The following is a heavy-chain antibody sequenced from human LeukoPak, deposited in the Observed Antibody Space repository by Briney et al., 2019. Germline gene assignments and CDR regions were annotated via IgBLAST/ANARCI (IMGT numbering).Heavy chain of an antibody. J-gene: IGHJ4*02. V-gene: IGHV3-33*01. CDR1: GFTFRNYD. Sequence: GGSLRLSCVASGFTFRNYDMHWVRQAPGKGLEWVAVIWYDGSNKYYADSVKGRFTISRDNSKNTLYLQMNSLRAEDTAVYYCARGMYYYDSSGYSQFDYWGQGTLVTVSS. D-gene: IGHD3-22*01. CDR2: IWYDGSNK. CDR3: ARGMYYYDSSGYSQFDY.